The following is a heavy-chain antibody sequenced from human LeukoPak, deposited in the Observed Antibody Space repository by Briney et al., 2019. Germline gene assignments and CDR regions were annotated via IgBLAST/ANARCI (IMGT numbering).Heavy chain of an antibody. CDR2: ISGSGGST. D-gene: IGHD6-19*01. J-gene: IGHJ4*02. V-gene: IGHV3-23*01. CDR3: AARPTSEAVAPSDF. CDR1: GFTFDSYA. Sequence: GGSLRLSCAASGFTFDSYAMSWVRQAPGKGLEWVLGISGSGGSTYYADSVKGRFTISRDNSKRMLYLQMNSLRAEDTATYYCAARPTSEAVAPSDFWGQGTLVTVSP.